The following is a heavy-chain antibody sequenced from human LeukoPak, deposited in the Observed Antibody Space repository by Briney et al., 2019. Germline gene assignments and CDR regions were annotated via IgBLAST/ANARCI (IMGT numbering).Heavy chain of an antibody. Sequence: SETLSLTCTVSGGSISSSSYYWGWIRQPPGKGLEWIGEINHSGSTNYNPSLKSRVTISVDTSKNQFSLKLSSVTAADTAVYYCARGIYRYYYYGMDVWGQGTTVTVSS. J-gene: IGHJ6*02. CDR1: GGSISSSSYY. CDR3: ARGIYRYYYYGMDV. D-gene: IGHD2/OR15-2a*01. CDR2: INHSGST. V-gene: IGHV4-39*07.